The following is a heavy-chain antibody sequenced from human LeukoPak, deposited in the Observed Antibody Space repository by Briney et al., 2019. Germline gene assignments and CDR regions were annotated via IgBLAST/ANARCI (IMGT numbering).Heavy chain of an antibody. CDR3: ARPREAPHDGFFDY. V-gene: IGHV1-69*04. D-gene: IGHD5-24*01. CDR2: IIPILGIA. J-gene: IGHJ4*02. Sequence: SVKVSCKASGGTFSSYAIGWVRQAPGQGLEWMGRIIPILGIANYAQKFQGRVTITADKSTSTAYMELSSLRSEDTAVYYCARPREAPHDGFFDYWGQGTLVTVSS. CDR1: GGTFSSYA.